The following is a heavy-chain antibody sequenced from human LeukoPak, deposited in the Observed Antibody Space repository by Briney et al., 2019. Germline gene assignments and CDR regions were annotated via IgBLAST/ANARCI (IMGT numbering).Heavy chain of an antibody. J-gene: IGHJ4*02. V-gene: IGHV1-18*04. CDR3: AGEGTDIVVVPAAMLDY. CDR2: ISAYNGNT. D-gene: IGHD2-2*01. CDR1: GYTFTSYG. Sequence: ASVKVSCKASGYTFTSYGISWVRQAPGQGLEWMGWISAYNGNTNYAQKLQGRVTMTTDTSTSTAYMELRSLRSDDTAVYYCAGEGTDIVVVPAAMLDYWGQGTLVTVSS.